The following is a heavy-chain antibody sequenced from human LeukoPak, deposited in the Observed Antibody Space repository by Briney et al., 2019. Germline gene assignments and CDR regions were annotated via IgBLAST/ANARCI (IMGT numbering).Heavy chain of an antibody. CDR3: ARETGVGWFDP. CDR1: GGSLSSSSYY. D-gene: IGHD3-10*01. J-gene: IGHJ5*02. V-gene: IGHV4-61*01. CDR2: IYYSGST. Sequence: SETLSLTCSVSGGSLSSSSYYWGWIRQPPGKGLEWIGYIYYSGSTNYNPSLKSRVAISVDTSKNQFSLKLSSVTAADTAVYYCARETGVGWFDPWGQGTLVTVSS.